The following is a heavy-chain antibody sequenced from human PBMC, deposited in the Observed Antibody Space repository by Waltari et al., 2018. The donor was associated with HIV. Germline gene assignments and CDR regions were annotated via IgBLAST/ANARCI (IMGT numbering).Heavy chain of an antibody. CDR1: GYTFTGYY. V-gene: IGHV1-2*02. D-gene: IGHD6-19*01. J-gene: IGHJ6*02. CDR3: ARDRIAVTGSYYYGMDV. CDR2: INPKRDGT. Sequence: QVQLVQSGAEVKKPGASVKVSCKASGYTFTGYYMHWVRQAPGQGLGRMGWINPKRDGTNYAQEFQGRVTMTSDTATSTAYMELGRLRSDDTALYYCARDRIAVTGSYYYGMDVWGQGTTVTVSS.